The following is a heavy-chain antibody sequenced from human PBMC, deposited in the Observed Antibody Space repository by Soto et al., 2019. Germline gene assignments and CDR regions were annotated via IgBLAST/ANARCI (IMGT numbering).Heavy chain of an antibody. CDR1: GFTFSSHA. V-gene: IGHV3-23*01. CDR3: AKVSWSTGSLGDF. CDR2: VSESGGDT. D-gene: IGHD1-26*01. J-gene: IGHJ4*02. Sequence: EVQLLESGGGLVQPGGSLRLSCAASGFTFSSHAMSWVRQAPRKGPEWVSGVSESGGDTYYADSVKGRFTTSSDNSKNTLYLQMNSLRAEDTAVYYCAKVSWSTGSLGDFWGQGTLVTVSS.